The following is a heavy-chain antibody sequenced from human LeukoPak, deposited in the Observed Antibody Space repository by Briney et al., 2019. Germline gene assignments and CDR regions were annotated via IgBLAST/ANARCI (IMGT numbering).Heavy chain of an antibody. CDR2: ISGSGGST. V-gene: IGHV3-23*01. J-gene: IGHJ3*02. D-gene: IGHD3-22*01. CDR1: GFSLSSYA. CDR3: AKGHYDSSGYYYERDAFDI. Sequence: PGGSLRLSCAASGFSLSSYAMSWVRQAPGKGLEWVSAISGSGGSTYYADSVKGRFTISRDNSKNTLYLQMNSLRAEDTAVYYCAKGHYDSSGYYYERDAFDIWGQGTMVTVSS.